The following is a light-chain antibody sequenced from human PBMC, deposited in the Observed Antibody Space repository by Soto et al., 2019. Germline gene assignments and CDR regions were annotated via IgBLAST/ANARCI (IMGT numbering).Light chain of an antibody. Sequence: DLVMTHSPAALAEFLGVRATINFTSSQSVLDSSNNKNYLAWYQQKPGQPPKLLIYWASTRESGVPDRFSGSGSGTDFSLTISSLQAEDAAVYYCHQYYSTPWTSGQATNVDI. CDR2: WAS. CDR3: HQYYSTPWT. J-gene: IGKJ1*01. CDR1: QSVLDSSNNKNY. V-gene: IGKV4-1*01.